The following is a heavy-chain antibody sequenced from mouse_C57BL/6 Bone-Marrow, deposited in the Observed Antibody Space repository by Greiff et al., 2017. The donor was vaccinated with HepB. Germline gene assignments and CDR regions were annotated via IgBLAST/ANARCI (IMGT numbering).Heavy chain of an antibody. Sequence: VQLQQPGAELVKPGASVKLSCKASGYTFTSYWMQWVKQRPGQGLEWIGEIDPSDSYTNYNQKFKGKATLTVDTSSSTAYMQLSSLTSEDSAVYYCAEASYGSSYPFAYWGQGTLVTVSA. J-gene: IGHJ3*01. CDR3: AEASYGSSYPFAY. CDR2: IDPSDSYT. V-gene: IGHV1-50*01. D-gene: IGHD1-1*01. CDR1: GYTFTSYW.